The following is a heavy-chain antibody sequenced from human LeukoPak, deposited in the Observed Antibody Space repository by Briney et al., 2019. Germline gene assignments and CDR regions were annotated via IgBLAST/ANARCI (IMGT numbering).Heavy chain of an antibody. J-gene: IGHJ4*02. V-gene: IGHV4-59*07. Sequence: PSDTLSLTCTVSGGSFSSFYWSWIRQPTGKGLEWIGYIYYSGSPNYNPALKSRVTISVDTSKNQFSLKLSSVTAADTAVYYCARWPNCSSTSCPLDYWGQGTLVTVSS. D-gene: IGHD2-2*01. CDR1: GGSFSSFY. CDR3: ARWPNCSSTSCPLDY. CDR2: IYYSGSP.